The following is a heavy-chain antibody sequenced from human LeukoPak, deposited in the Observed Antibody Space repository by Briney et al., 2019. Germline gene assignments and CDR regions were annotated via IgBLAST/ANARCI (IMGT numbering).Heavy chain of an antibody. CDR1: GFTFSSYG. CDR2: ISSSSSTI. D-gene: IGHD2-15*01. CDR3: ARGGGTYSGDY. Sequence: GGTLRLSCAASGFTFSSYGMSWVRQAPGKGLEWVSYISSSSSTIYYTDSVKGRFTISRDNAKNSLYLQMNSLRADDTAVYYCARGGGTYSGDYWGQGTLVTVSS. J-gene: IGHJ4*02. V-gene: IGHV3-48*01.